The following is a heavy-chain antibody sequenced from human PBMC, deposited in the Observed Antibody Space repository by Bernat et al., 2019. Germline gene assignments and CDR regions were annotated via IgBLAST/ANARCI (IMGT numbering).Heavy chain of an antibody. Sequence: QVQLVESGGGVVQPGGSLRLSCAASGFTFSSYGMHWVRQAPGKGLEWVAFIRYDGSNKYYADSVKGRFTISRDNSKNTLYLQMNSLRAEDTAVYYCAKDAEPNSYFDYWGQGTLVTVSS. CDR2: IRYDGSNK. J-gene: IGHJ4*02. CDR3: AKDAEPNSYFDY. V-gene: IGHV3-30*02. D-gene: IGHD1-1*01. CDR1: GFTFSSYG.